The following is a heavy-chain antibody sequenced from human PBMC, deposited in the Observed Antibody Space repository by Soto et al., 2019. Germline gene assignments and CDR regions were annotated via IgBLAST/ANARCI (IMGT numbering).Heavy chain of an antibody. J-gene: IGHJ5*02. D-gene: IGHD2-2*01. CDR2: IIPIFGTA. Sequence: SVKVSCKASGGTFSSYAISWVRQAPGQGLEWMGGIIPIFGTANYAQKFQGRVTITADESTSTAYMGLSSLRSEDTAVYYCARWFKYQLLANWFDPWGQGTLVTVSS. CDR3: ARWFKYQLLANWFDP. CDR1: GGTFSSYA. V-gene: IGHV1-69*13.